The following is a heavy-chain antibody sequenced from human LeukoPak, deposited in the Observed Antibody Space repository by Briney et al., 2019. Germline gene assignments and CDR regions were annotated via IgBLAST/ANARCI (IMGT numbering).Heavy chain of an antibody. V-gene: IGHV3-33*08. J-gene: IGHJ4*02. Sequence: GRSLRLSCAASGFTFTTYSMHWVRQAPGKGLEWVAVMWNDERKKYYADSVKGRFTISRDNSKNTLYLQMNSLRAEDTAVYYCARDLYTSSSDYWGQGTLVTVSS. CDR2: MWNDERKK. CDR3: ARDLYTSSSDY. CDR1: GFTFTTYS. D-gene: IGHD6-13*01.